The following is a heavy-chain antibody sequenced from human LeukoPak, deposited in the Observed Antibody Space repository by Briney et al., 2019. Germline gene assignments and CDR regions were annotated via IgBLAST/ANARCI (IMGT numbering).Heavy chain of an antibody. J-gene: IGHJ6*03. V-gene: IGHV4-34*01. CDR1: GGSFSGYY. CDR2: INHSGST. Sequence: SETLSLTCAVYGGSFSGYYWRWFRQPPGKGLEWIGEINHSGSTNYNPSLKSRVTISVDTSKNQFSLKLSSVTAADTAVYYCARNYYYYYYMDVWGKGTTVTVSS. CDR3: ARNYYYYYYMDV.